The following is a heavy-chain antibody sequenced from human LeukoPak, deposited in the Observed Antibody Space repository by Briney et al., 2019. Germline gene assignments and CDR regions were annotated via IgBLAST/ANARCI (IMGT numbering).Heavy chain of an antibody. V-gene: IGHV3-30-3*01. CDR1: GFTFSSYA. CDR2: VSYDGSNK. D-gene: IGHD3/OR15-3a*01. J-gene: IGHJ4*02. CDR3: AKDLPRIMIFGSLDS. Sequence: GGSLRLSCAASGFTFSSYAMHWVRQAPGKGLEWVAVVSYDGSNKYYADSVKGRFTISRDNSKNTLYLQMNSLRAEDTAVYYCAKDLPRIMIFGSLDSWGQGTLVTVS.